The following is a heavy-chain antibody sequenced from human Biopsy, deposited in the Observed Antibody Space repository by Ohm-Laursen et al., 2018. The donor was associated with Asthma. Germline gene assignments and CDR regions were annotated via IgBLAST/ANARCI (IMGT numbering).Heavy chain of an antibody. Sequence: GASVRVSCTASGYTFIGCHIHWMRQAPGQGLEWMGRINPNSGGTNYAQKFQGRVTMTRDTSISTAYMEVSRVRSDDTSVYYCAIGQKSAWVLWFDPWGQGTLVTVSS. CDR1: GYTFIGCH. CDR2: INPNSGGT. J-gene: IGHJ5*02. CDR3: AIGQKSAWVLWFDP. D-gene: IGHD2-2*01. V-gene: IGHV1-2*06.